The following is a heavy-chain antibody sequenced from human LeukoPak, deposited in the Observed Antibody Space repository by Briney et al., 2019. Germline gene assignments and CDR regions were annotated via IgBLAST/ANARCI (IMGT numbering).Heavy chain of an antibody. D-gene: IGHD3-10*01. CDR2: IIPIFGTA. V-gene: IGHV1-69*13. Sequence: ASVKVSCKASGGTFSSYATSWVRQAPGQGLEWMGGIIPIFGTANYAQKFQGRVTITADESTSTAYMELSSLRSEDTAVYYCARDLSRTTMVRGVITHYYYYGMDVWGQGTTVTVSS. J-gene: IGHJ6*02. CDR1: GGTFSSYA. CDR3: ARDLSRTTMVRGVITHYYYYGMDV.